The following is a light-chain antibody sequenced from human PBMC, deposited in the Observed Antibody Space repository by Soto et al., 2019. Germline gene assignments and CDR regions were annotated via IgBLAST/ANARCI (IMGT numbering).Light chain of an antibody. CDR2: GTS. CDR3: QQYSNWPPFT. CDR1: QSVSSK. J-gene: IGKJ5*01. V-gene: IGKV3-15*01. Sequence: EIAMAQSPGTLSVSPGERATLSCRASQSVSSKLAWYQQKPGQSPRLLIYGTSIRATGIPARFSGSGSGTEFTLTISNLQSEDFGVYYCQQYSNWPPFTFGQGTRLEVK.